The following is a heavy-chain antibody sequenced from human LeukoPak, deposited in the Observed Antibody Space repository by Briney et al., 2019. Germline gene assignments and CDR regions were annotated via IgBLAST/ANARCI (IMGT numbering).Heavy chain of an antibody. CDR2: IYYSGST. V-gene: IGHV4-39*01. CDR3: ARHDHYDFWSGYPATFDY. Sequence: SETLSLTCTVSGVSISSSSYYWGWIRQPPGKGREWIGSIYYSGSTYYNPSLKSRVTISVDTSKNQFSLKLSSVTAADTAVYYCARHDHYDFWSGYPATFDYWGQGTLVTVSS. D-gene: IGHD3-3*01. J-gene: IGHJ4*02. CDR1: GVSISSSSYY.